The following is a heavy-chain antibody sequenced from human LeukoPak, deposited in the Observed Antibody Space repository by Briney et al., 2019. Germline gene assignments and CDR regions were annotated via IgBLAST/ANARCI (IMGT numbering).Heavy chain of an antibody. CDR1: GFTFSSYA. J-gene: IGHJ4*02. D-gene: IGHD5-12*01. CDR3: AQDRAWIEFYF. Sequence: GGSLRLSCAASGFTFSSYAMHWVRQAPGKGLEWVAVISYDGSNKYYADSVKGRFTISRDNSKNTMYLQMNSLRVEDTAVYYCAQDRAWIEFYFWGQGTLVTVSS. V-gene: IGHV3-30*04. CDR2: ISYDGSNK.